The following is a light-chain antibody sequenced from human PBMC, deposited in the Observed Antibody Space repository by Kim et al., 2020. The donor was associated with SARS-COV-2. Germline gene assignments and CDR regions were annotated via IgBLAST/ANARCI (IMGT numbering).Light chain of an antibody. CDR2: GKN. V-gene: IGLV3-19*01. J-gene: IGLJ2*01. CDR1: SLRSYY. Sequence: VASGQTVRITCQGDSLRSYYATWYQQKPGQAPILVIYGKNNRPSGIPDRFSGSSSGSTASLTITGTQAGDEADYYCNSRDSNDNVVFGGGTQLTVL. CDR3: NSRDSNDNVV.